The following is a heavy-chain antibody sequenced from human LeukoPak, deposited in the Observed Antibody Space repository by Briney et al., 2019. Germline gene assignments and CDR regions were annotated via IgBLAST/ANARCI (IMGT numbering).Heavy chain of an antibody. CDR3: ARGFNSSDLPNYYYGMDV. V-gene: IGHV1-69*13. CDR1: GGTFSSYA. D-gene: IGHD6-25*01. J-gene: IGHJ6*02. CDR2: IIPIFGTA. Sequence: SVKVSCKASGGTFSSYAISWVRQAPGQGLEWMGGIIPIFGTANHAQKFQGRVTITADESTSTAYMELSSLRSEDTAVYYCARGFNSSDLPNYYYGMDVWGQGTTVTVSS.